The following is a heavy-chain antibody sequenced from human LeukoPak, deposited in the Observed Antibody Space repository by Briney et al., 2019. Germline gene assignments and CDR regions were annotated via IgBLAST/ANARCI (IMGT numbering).Heavy chain of an antibody. CDR3: ARHLTYGSGSYYDPFDY. D-gene: IGHD3-10*01. CDR1: GGSISSGDYY. V-gene: IGHV4-30-4*01. J-gene: IGHJ4*02. CDR2: IYYSGST. Sequence: SQTLSLTCTVSGGSISSGDYYWGWIRQPPGKGLEWIGYIYYSGSTYYNPSLKSRVTISVDTSKNQFSLKLSSVTAADTAVYYCARHLTYGSGSYYDPFDYWGQGTLVTVSS.